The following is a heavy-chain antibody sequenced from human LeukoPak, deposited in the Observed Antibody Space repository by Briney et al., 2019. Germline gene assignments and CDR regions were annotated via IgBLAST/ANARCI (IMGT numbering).Heavy chain of an antibody. V-gene: IGHV4-31*03. CDR3: ARGGGCSGGTCCFNWFDP. J-gene: IGHJ5*02. Sequence: SQTLSLTCTVSGDSISSGGYYWTWIRQHPGKGLEWIGYIYYSGSTSYNPSLKSRLTISVDTSKNQFSLKLNSVTAADTAVYYCARGGGCSGGTCCFNWFDPWGQGTLVTVSS. CDR1: GDSISSGGYY. D-gene: IGHD2-15*01. CDR2: IYYSGST.